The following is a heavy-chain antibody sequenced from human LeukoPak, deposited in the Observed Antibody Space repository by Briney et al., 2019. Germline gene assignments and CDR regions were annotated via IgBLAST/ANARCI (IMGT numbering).Heavy chain of an antibody. CDR2: ISYDTNIK. D-gene: IGHD3-22*01. V-gene: IGHV3-30*18. CDR1: GFTFRSYG. Sequence: GGSLRLSCAASGFTFRSYGMRWVRQAPGKGLEWVAVISYDTNIKSYADSVKGRFTISRDNSKNTLYLQMNSLRAEDTAVYYCAKVITYDSSGYYRHPDYWGQGTLVTVSS. CDR3: AKVITYDSSGYYRHPDY. J-gene: IGHJ4*02.